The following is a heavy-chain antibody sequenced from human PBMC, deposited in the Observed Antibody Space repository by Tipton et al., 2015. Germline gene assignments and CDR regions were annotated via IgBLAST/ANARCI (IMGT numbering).Heavy chain of an antibody. CDR1: SDSINKYY. CDR3: ARALGRHGGLFDS. V-gene: IGHV4-59*01. CDR2: IQYSGGT. D-gene: IGHD4-23*01. Sequence: TLSLTCTVSSDSINKYYWRWIRQPPGKELQWIGYIQYSGGTNYNPSLESRVSMSVDTSKTRFSLEMRSATATDTAVYYCARALGRHGGLFDSWGQGTLFTVSS. J-gene: IGHJ4*02.